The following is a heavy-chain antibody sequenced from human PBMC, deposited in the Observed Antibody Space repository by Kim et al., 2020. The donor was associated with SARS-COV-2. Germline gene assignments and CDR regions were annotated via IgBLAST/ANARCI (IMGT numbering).Heavy chain of an antibody. Sequence: QKFQGRVTITADESTSTAYMELSSLRSEDTAVYYCARFRDYGDYGGSLYNWFDPWGQGTLVTVSS. J-gene: IGHJ5*02. CDR3: ARFRDYGDYGGSLYNWFDP. V-gene: IGHV1-69*01. D-gene: IGHD4-17*01.